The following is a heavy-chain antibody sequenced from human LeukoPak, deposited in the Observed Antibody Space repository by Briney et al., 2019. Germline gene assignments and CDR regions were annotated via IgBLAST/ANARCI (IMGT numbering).Heavy chain of an antibody. CDR1: GGSISSGGYS. V-gene: IGHV4-30-2*02. J-gene: IGHJ6*02. CDR3: ARLAGSAYHYSTDV. D-gene: IGHD2-21*01. Sequence: SQTLSLTCAVSGGSISSGGYSWSWIRQPPGKGLEWIGYIYHSGSTYYNPSLKSRVTISVDRSKNQFSLKLTSVTAADTAVYYCARLAGSAYHYSTDVWGQGTTVTVSS. CDR2: IYHSGST.